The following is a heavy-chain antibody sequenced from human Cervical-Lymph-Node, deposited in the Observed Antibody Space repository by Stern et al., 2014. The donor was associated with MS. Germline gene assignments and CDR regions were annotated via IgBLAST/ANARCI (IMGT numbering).Heavy chain of an antibody. CDR1: GYTFTAFF. J-gene: IGHJ4*02. CDR2: LNPNSDDP. Sequence: QVQLVQSGTQMQKPGASVKVSCKASGYTFTAFFIHWVRQVPGQGLEWMGRLNPNSDDPTYAQNFRDRVTLTSDTSIGTAYLELSRLTSADTAVYYCAREATRIVVGIDYWGQGTQVTVSS. V-gene: IGHV1-2*06. CDR3: AREATRIVVGIDY. D-gene: IGHD1-26*01.